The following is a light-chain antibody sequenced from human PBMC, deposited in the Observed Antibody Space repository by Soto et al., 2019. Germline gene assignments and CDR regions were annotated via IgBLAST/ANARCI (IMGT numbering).Light chain of an antibody. J-gene: IGKJ3*01. V-gene: IGKV1-5*03. CDR1: QSISSG. CDR2: KSS. CDR3: QQYNSYPFS. Sequence: DIQMTQSHSTLSASVGDRVTITCRASQSISSGLAWYQQKPGKAPKLLIYKSSSLESGVQSRFSGSGSGTEFTLTISSLQPDDFATYYCQQYNSYPFSCGPGTKVDIK.